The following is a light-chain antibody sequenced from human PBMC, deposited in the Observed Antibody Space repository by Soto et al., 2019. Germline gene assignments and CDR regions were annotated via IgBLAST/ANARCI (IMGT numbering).Light chain of an antibody. CDR2: EVA. CDR1: SSDVGGYNY. Sequence: QSALTQPPSASGSPGQSVTISCTGASSDVGGYNYVSWYQQHPGKAPKLMIYEVANRPSGVPVRFSGSKSGNTASLTVSGLQAEDEADYYCSSYGGSTHVFGAGTKVTVL. CDR3: SSYGGSTHV. J-gene: IGLJ1*01. V-gene: IGLV2-8*01.